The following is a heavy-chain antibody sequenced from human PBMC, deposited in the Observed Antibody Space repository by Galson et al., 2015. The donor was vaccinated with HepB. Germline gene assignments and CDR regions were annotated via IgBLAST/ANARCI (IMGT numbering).Heavy chain of an antibody. D-gene: IGHD3-16*01. V-gene: IGHV3-23*01. J-gene: IGHJ5*02. CDR3: VKEGSWFGGDWFDP. CDR1: GFIFRHHA. Sequence: SLRLSCAGSGFIFRHHAMAWIRQAPGKGLEWVSGINGRGSTRSYSDAVKGRFSISRDSSKDTVFLQMDNLRAEDTAVYYCVKEGSWFGGDWFDPWGQGTLVTVSS. CDR2: INGRGSTR.